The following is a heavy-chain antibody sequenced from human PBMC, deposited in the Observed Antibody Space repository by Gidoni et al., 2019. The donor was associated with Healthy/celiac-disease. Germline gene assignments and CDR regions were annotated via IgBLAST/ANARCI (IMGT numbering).Heavy chain of an antibody. CDR2: SYHSGST. D-gene: IGHD3-16*01. J-gene: IGHJ4*02. CDR3: ASGGSLEYYFDY. CDR1: GYSISSGYY. Sequence: QVQLQESRPGLVKPSETLSLTCAVSGYSISSGYYWGWIRQPPGKGLEWIGSSYHSGSTYYNPSLKSRVTISVDTSKNQFSLKLSAVTAADTAVYYCASGGSLEYYFDYWGQGTLVTVSS. V-gene: IGHV4-38-2*01.